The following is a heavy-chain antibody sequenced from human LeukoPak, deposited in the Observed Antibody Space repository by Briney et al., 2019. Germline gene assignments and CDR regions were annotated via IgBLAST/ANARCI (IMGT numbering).Heavy chain of an antibody. CDR3: ARPVVAAAAPDY. J-gene: IGHJ4*02. V-gene: IGHV3-53*01. Sequence: GGSLRLSCAASGFTVSSNYMSWVRQAPGKGLEWVSVIYSGGGTYYADSVKGRFTISSDNSKNTLYLQMNSLRAEGTAVYYCARPVVAAAAPDYWGQGTLVTVSS. CDR2: IYSGGGT. D-gene: IGHD6-13*01. CDR1: GFTVSSNY.